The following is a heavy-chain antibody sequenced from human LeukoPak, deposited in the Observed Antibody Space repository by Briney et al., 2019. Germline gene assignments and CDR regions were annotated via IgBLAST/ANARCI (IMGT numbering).Heavy chain of an antibody. D-gene: IGHD3-16*01. CDR3: AKGSYYFES. Sequence: PGGSLRLSCEASGFSFNTLGMHWVRQAPGKGLEWVGVISYDGSNKYYGDSVKGRFTISRDNSNNTLFLKMNSLRSEDTAVYYCAKGSYYFESWGQGTLVTVSS. V-gene: IGHV3-30*18. CDR1: GFSFNTLG. J-gene: IGHJ4*02. CDR2: ISYDGSNK.